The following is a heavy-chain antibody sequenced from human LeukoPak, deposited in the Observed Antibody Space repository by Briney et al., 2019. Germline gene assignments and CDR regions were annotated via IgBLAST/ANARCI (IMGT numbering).Heavy chain of an antibody. V-gene: IGHV5-51*01. CDR3: TRRGRAPSNWFDP. CDR1: GYDFTTYW. CDR2: IYPGDSDT. J-gene: IGHJ5*02. Sequence: GESLKISCKGSGYDFTTYWIAWVRQMPGKGLEWMGIIYPGDSDTRYNPSFQGQVTITADTSINTAYLQWSSLRASDTAIYYCTRRGRAPSNWFDPWGQGTLVTVSS. D-gene: IGHD2-8*01.